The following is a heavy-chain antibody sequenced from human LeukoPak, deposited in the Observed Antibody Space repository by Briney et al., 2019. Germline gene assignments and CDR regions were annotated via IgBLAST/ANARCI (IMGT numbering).Heavy chain of an antibody. Sequence: GGSLRLSCAASGFTFSSYGMHWVRQAPGKGLEWVAVISYDGSNKYYADSVKGRFTVSRDNSKNTLYLQMYSLKTEDTAVYYCIRGGTYGGYWGQGTLVTVSS. V-gene: IGHV3-30*03. D-gene: IGHD1-26*01. CDR2: ISYDGSNK. CDR1: GFTFSSYG. CDR3: IRGGTYGGY. J-gene: IGHJ4*02.